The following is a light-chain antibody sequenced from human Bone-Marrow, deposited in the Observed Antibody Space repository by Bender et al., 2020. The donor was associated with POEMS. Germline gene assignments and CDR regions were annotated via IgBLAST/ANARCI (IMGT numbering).Light chain of an antibody. J-gene: IGLJ2*01. CDR2: EVR. CDR1: PSDVGRYDY. CDR3: SSYKTGNTLV. V-gene: IGLV2-8*01. Sequence: QSALTQPPSASGSPGQSVTISCTGTPSDVGRYDYVSWYQHLPGKAPKLVIYEVRRRPSGVPNRFSGSKSGNTASLTVSGLQAEDEADYYCSSYKTGNTLVFGGGTKLTVL.